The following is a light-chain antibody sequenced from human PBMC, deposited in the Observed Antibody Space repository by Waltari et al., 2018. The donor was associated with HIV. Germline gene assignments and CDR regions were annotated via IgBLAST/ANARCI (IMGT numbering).Light chain of an antibody. V-gene: IGKV3-15*01. Sequence: EVVMTQSPATLLESPGKTSNLSCRASRSVGNGLAWYHQTPGRGPRLLIYGASYRASDVPPTFSGSGAGTDFSLSISSLRSDDLGIYYCQQYNTWPLTFGRGTTVEIK. CDR3: QQYNTWPLT. J-gene: IGKJ1*01. CDR1: RSVGNG. CDR2: GAS.